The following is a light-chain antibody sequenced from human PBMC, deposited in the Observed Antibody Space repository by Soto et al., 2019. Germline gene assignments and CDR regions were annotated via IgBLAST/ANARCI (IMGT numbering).Light chain of an antibody. CDR1: QGISSY. V-gene: IGKV1-8*01. CDR2: AAS. CDR3: QQYYSYPLT. J-gene: IGKJ4*01. Sequence: IQMTQSPSSLSASTGDRVTITCRASQGISSYLAWYQQKPGKAPKLLIYAASTLQSGVPSRFSGSGSGTDFTLTISCLQSEDFATYYCQQYYSYPLTFGGGTKVDIK.